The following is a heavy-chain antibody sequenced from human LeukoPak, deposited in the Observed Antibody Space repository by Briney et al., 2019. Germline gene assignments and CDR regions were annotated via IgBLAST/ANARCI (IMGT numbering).Heavy chain of an antibody. D-gene: IGHD2-15*01. Sequence: SETLSLTCTVSGGSISSGSYYWSWIRQPAGKGLEWIGRIYTSGSTNYNPSLKSRVTISVDTSKNQFSLKLSSVTAADTALYYCARVNCSGGNCYSSRGAFDIWGQGTMVTVSS. V-gene: IGHV4-61*02. CDR1: GGSISSGSYY. CDR2: IYTSGST. J-gene: IGHJ3*02. CDR3: ARVNCSGGNCYSSRGAFDI.